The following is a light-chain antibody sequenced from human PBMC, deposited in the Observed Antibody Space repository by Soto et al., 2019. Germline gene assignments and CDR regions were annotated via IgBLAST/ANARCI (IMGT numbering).Light chain of an antibody. V-gene: IGKV3-11*01. CDR2: DAS. CDR3: QQRSNWPLT. Sequence: EIVLTQSPATLSLSPRERASHSCRASQSVSSYLAWYQQKPGQAPRLLIYDASNRATGIPARFSGSGSGTDFTLTITSLDPEDFAVYYCQQRSNWPLTFGGGTKVDIK. CDR1: QSVSSY. J-gene: IGKJ4*01.